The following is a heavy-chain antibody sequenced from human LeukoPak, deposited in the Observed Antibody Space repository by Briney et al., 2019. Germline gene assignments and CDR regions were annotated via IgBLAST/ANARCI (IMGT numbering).Heavy chain of an antibody. Sequence: ASVKVSCKASGYTLTGYYMHWVRQAPGQGLEWMGWINPNSGSTNYAQRFQGRVTMTRDTSISTAYMELSSLRSDDTAIYYFARDQYCTSTTCYLYFDYWGQGTLVTVSS. D-gene: IGHD2-2*01. V-gene: IGHV1-2*02. CDR1: GYTLTGYY. CDR2: INPNSGST. J-gene: IGHJ4*02. CDR3: ARDQYCTSTTCYLYFDY.